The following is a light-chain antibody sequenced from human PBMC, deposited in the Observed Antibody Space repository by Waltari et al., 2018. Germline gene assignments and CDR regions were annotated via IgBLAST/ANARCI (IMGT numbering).Light chain of an antibody. CDR1: QSITNW. J-gene: IGKJ1*01. Sequence: TGRASQSITNWWAWYQQKPGKAPKLLMDRASNLESGVPSRFSGSGSGTEFTLTISSLQPDDFATYYCQQYDNYWTFGQGTKVEIK. CDR2: RAS. CDR3: QQYDNYWT. V-gene: IGKV1-5*03.